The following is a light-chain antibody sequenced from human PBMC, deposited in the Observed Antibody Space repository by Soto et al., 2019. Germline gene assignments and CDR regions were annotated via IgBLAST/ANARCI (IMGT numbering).Light chain of an antibody. J-gene: IGLJ3*02. CDR2: EVS. Sequence: QSALTQPASVSGSPGQSITISCTGTSSDVGGYNYVSWYQQHPGKAPKLMIYEVSNRPSGFSNRFSGSKSGNTASLTISGIQAEDEADYYCSSYTTSSTHWVFGGGTKLTVL. CDR1: SSDVGGYNY. CDR3: SSYTTSSTHWV. V-gene: IGLV2-14*01.